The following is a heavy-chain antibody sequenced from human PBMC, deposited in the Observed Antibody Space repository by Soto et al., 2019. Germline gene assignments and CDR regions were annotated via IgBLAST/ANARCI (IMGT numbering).Heavy chain of an antibody. V-gene: IGHV4-61*01. CDR1: GGSVSSGSYY. J-gene: IGHJ4*02. D-gene: IGHD5-12*01. Sequence: QVQLQESGPGLVKPSETLSLTCTVSGGSVSSGSYYWSWIRQPPGKGLEWIGYIYYSGSTNYNPSLKSRVTISVDTSKNQFSLTLSSVTAADTAVYYCARVRAVIVATELVPPYYFDYWGQGTLVTVSS. CDR3: ARVRAVIVATELVPPYYFDY. CDR2: IYYSGST.